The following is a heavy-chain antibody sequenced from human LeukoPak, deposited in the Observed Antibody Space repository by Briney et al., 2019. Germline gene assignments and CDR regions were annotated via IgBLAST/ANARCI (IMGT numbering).Heavy chain of an antibody. Sequence: GGSLRLSCAASGFSFSTDAMSWVRQAPGKGLEWVSIIDGSGVTTYYADSVRGRFTISRDNSKNTLYLQMNSLRADDTAVYYCAKDGRFLEWSISGFMDVWGKGTTVTVSS. CDR3: AKDGRFLEWSISGFMDV. J-gene: IGHJ6*03. V-gene: IGHV3-23*01. CDR1: GFSFSTDA. D-gene: IGHD3-3*01. CDR2: IDGSGVTT.